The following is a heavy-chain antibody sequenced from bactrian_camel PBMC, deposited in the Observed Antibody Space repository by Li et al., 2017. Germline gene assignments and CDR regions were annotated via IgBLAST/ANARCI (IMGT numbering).Heavy chain of an antibody. CDR3: ATDRAYGASWYHNY. V-gene: IGHV3S1*01. J-gene: IGHJ4*01. CDR1: GYTYNSGC. D-gene: IGHD6*01. CDR2: YNVGGGRL. Sequence: HVQLVESGGGSAQTGGSLTLSCAISGYTYNSGCVAWFRQVSGQEREGLCVYNVGGGRLCADSVKDRFTIARDNTKNTLYLQMNSLKTEDTAVYYCATDRAYGASWYHNYWGQGTQVTVS.